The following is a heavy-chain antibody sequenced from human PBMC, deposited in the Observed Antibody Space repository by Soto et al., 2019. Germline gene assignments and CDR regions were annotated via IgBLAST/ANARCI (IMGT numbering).Heavy chain of an antibody. D-gene: IGHD6-19*01. V-gene: IGHV3-9*01. Sequence: EVQLVESGGGLVQPGRSLRLSCAASGFTFDDYAMHWVRQAPGKGMEWVSGISWNSGSIGYADSVKGRFTISRDNAKNSLYLQMNSLRAEDTALYYCAKVDSSGWYEGWVDYWGQGTLVTVSS. CDR3: AKVDSSGWYEGWVDY. J-gene: IGHJ4*02. CDR1: GFTFDDYA. CDR2: ISWNSGSI.